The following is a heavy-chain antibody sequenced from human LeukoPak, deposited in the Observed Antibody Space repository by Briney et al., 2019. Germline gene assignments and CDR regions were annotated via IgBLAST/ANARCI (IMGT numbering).Heavy chain of an antibody. CDR2: INHSGST. J-gene: IGHJ4*02. V-gene: IGHV4-34*01. CDR3: ARATRTAMVTYYFDY. D-gene: IGHD5-18*01. CDR1: GGSFSGYY. Sequence: SETLSLTCAVYGGSFSGYYWSWIRQPPGKGLEWIGEINHSGSTNCNPSLKGRVTISVDTSENQFSLKLSSVTAADTAVYYCARATRTAMVTYYFDYWGQGTLVTVSS.